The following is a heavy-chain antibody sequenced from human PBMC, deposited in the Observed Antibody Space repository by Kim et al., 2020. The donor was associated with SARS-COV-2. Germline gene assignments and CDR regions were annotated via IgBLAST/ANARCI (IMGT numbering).Heavy chain of an antibody. D-gene: IGHD3-3*01. CDR2: IYYSGST. CDR3: ARVRKGITIFGVETEIDY. V-gene: IGHV4-39*07. Sequence: SETLSLTCTVSGGSISSSSYYWGWIRQPPGKGLEWIGSIYYSGSTYYNPSLKSRVTISVDTSKNQFSLKLSSVTAADTAVYYCARVRKGITIFGVETEIDYWGQGTLVTVSS. CDR1: GGSISSSSYY. J-gene: IGHJ4*02.